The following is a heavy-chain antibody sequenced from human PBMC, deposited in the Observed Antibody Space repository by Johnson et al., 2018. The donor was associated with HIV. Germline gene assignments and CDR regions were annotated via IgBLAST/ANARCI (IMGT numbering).Heavy chain of an antibody. J-gene: IGHJ3*01. CDR2: ISYDGSNK. D-gene: IGHD3-3*01. Sequence: QVQLVESGGGVVQPGRSLRLSCAASGFTFSSYGMHWVRQAPGKGLEWVAVISYDGSNKYYADSVKGRFTISRDNSKNTLYLQMNSLKSDDTAMYYCATERGVSEWLRRPFDAFDVWGQGTMVTVSS. CDR3: ATERGVSEWLRRPFDAFDV. CDR1: GFTFSSYG. V-gene: IGHV3-30*03.